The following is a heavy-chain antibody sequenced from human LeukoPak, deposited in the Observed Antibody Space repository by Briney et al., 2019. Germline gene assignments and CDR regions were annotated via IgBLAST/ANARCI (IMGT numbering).Heavy chain of an antibody. Sequence: ASVKVSCKASGYTFTSYGISWVRQAPGQGLEWMGWISAYNGNTNYAQKLQGRVTMTTDTSTSTAYMELRSLRSDDTAVYYCARERYSSSWSVINDWFDPWGQGTPVTVSS. V-gene: IGHV1-18*01. D-gene: IGHD6-13*01. CDR3: ARERYSSSWSVINDWFDP. J-gene: IGHJ5*02. CDR1: GYTFTSYG. CDR2: ISAYNGNT.